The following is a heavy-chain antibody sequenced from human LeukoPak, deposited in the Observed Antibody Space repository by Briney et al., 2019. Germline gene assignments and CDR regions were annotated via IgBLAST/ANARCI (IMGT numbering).Heavy chain of an antibody. J-gene: IGHJ4*02. CDR1: GFTFSSYW. CDR3: AKDARDGYKYYFDY. D-gene: IGHD5-24*01. Sequence: PGGSLRLSCAASGFTFSSYWMSWVRQAPGKGLEWVANIKQDGSEKYYADSVKGRFTISRDNSKNTLYLQMNSLRAEDTAVYYCAKDARDGYKYYFDYWGQGTLVTVSS. CDR2: IKQDGSEK. V-gene: IGHV3-7*01.